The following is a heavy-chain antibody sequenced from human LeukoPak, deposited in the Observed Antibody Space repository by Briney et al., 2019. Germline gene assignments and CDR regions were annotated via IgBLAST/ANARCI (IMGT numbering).Heavy chain of an antibody. D-gene: IGHD3-10*01. J-gene: IGHJ5*02. CDR2: INHSGST. CDR1: GFSFSSYW. CDR3: ARGQFGEYNWFDP. V-gene: IGHV4-34*09. Sequence: LRLSCAASGFSFSSYWMTWVRQPPGKGLEWIGEINHSGSTNYNPSLKSRVTISVDTSKNQFSLKLSSVTAADTAVYYCARGQFGEYNWFDPWGQGTLVTVSS.